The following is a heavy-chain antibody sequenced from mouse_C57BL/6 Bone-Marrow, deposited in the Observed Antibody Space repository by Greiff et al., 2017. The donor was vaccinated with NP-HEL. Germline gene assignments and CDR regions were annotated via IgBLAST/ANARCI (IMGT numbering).Heavy chain of an antibody. V-gene: IGHV1-63*01. Sequence: ESGAELVRPGTSVKMSCKASGYTFTNYWIGWAKQRPGHGLEWIGDIYPGGGYTNYNEKFKGKATLTADKSSSTAYMQFSSLTSEDSAIYYCARSAVYYGYDVGYFDVWGTGTTVTVSS. CDR2: IYPGGGYT. J-gene: IGHJ1*03. CDR1: GYTFTNYW. D-gene: IGHD2-2*01. CDR3: ARSAVYYGYDVGYFDV.